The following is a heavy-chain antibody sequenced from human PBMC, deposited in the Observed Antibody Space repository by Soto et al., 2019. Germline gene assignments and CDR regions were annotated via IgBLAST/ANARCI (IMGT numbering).Heavy chain of an antibody. D-gene: IGHD3-16*01. V-gene: IGHV2-5*02. CDR2: IYWDDYK. Sequence: QITLKESGPALVKPTQTLTLTCTFSGFSLSTSGVGVGWIRQPPGEALEWLALIYWDDYKHFSPSLESRLTITQDTSKNQVVLTMTNMDPVDTATYYCVHQGGGDRILDYWGQGTLVTVSS. CDR3: VHQGGGDRILDY. J-gene: IGHJ4*02. CDR1: GFSLSTSGVG.